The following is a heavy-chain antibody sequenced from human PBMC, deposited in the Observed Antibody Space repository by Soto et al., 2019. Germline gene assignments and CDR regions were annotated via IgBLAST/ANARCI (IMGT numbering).Heavy chain of an antibody. V-gene: IGHV1-69*13. D-gene: IGHD2-21*02. CDR3: ARGPSSLNRDSRDAFDI. J-gene: IGHJ3*02. CDR2: IIPIFGTA. CDR1: GGTFSSYA. Sequence: ASVKVSCKASGGTFSSYAISWVRQAPGQGLEWMGGIIPIFGTANYAQKFQGRVTITADESTSTAYMELSSLRSEDTAVYYCARGPSSLNRDSRDAFDIWGQGTMVTVSS.